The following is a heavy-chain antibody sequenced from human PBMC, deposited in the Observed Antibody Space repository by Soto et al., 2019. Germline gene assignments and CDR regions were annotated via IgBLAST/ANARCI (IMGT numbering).Heavy chain of an antibody. Sequence: SETLSLTCTVSGGSISSSSYYWGWIRQPPGKGLEWIGSIYYSGSTYYNPSLKSRVTISVDTSKNQFSLKLSSVTAADTAVYYCARHGTCGGDCYPSMYYFDYWGQGTLVTVSS. J-gene: IGHJ4*02. D-gene: IGHD2-21*02. CDR3: ARHGTCGGDCYPSMYYFDY. CDR1: GGSISSSSYY. CDR2: IYYSGST. V-gene: IGHV4-39*01.